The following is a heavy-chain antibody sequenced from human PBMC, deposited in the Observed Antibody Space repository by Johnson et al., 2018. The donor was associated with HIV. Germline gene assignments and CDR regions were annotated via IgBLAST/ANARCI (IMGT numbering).Heavy chain of an antibody. J-gene: IGHJ3*02. D-gene: IGHD4-23*01. Sequence: VQLVESGGGLVQPGGYLRLSCAASGFTVSSYWMHWVRQPPGKGLEWVSHINGGGSSTNYADSVKGRFTISKDNSNNTLYLQMNILRAADTAGYYCARATTVLTPMRGALAIWGQWKMVTVSS. CDR1: GFTVSSYW. CDR3: ARATTVLTPMRGALAI. CDR2: INGGGSST. V-gene: IGHV3-74*02.